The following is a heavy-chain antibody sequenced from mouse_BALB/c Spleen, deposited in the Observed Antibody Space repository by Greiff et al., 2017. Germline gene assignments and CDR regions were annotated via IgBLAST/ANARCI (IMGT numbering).Heavy chain of an antibody. Sequence: VQLQQSGAELVRSGASVKLSCTASGFNIKDYYMHWVKQRPEQGLEWIGWIDPENGDTEYAPKFQGKATMTADTSSNTAYLQLSSLTSEDTAVYYCNAWGTYGYDDTMDYWGQGTSVTVSS. D-gene: IGHD2-2*01. CDR2: IDPENGDT. V-gene: IGHV14-4*02. CDR3: NAWGTYGYDDTMDY. J-gene: IGHJ4*01. CDR1: GFNIKDYY.